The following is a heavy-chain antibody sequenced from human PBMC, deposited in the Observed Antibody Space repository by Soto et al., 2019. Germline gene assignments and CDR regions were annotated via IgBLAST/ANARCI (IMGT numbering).Heavy chain of an antibody. CDR1: GFNLSSFA. D-gene: IGHD6-6*01. CDR2: ISGSGGST. Sequence: PGGSLRLSCAASGFNLSSFAMSWVRPAPGKGLEWVSAISGSGGSTYYADSVKGRFTISGDNSKNTLYLQMNSLRAEDTAVYYCALDRAQLVLNYYYYGMDVWGQGTTVTVSS. CDR3: ALDRAQLVLNYYYYGMDV. V-gene: IGHV3-23*01. J-gene: IGHJ6*02.